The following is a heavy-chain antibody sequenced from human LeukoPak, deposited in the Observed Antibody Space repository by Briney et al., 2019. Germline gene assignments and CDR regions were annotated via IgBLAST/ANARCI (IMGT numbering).Heavy chain of an antibody. J-gene: IGHJ4*02. CDR3: ARISGSYVFDY. D-gene: IGHD1-26*01. CDR1: GFTFSDYY. Sequence: GGSLRLSCAASGFTFSDYYMSWIRQAPGKGLEWVSYISSSTYTNYADSVKGRFTISRDNAKNSMYLQMNSLRAEDTAVYYCARISGSYVFDYWGQGTLVAVSS. V-gene: IGHV3-11*03. CDR2: ISSSTYT.